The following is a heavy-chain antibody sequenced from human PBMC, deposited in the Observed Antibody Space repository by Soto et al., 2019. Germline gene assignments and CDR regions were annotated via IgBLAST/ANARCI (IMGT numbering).Heavy chain of an antibody. CDR2: IIPIFGTA. J-gene: IGHJ6*01. CDR3: AVVYYYDRSSYYAKTAFYHGLDV. CDR1: VGTFSSYA. Sequence: SVKVSCKASVGTFSSYAISWVRQAPGQGLEWMGGIIPIFGTANYAQKFQGRVTITADESTSTAYMELSSLRSEDTAVYYCAVVYYYDRSSYYAKTAFYHGLDVWG. V-gene: IGHV1-69*13. D-gene: IGHD3-22*01.